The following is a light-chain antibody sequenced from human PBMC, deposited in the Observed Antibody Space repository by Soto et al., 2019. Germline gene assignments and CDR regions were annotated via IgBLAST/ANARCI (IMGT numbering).Light chain of an antibody. J-gene: IGKJ1*01. Sequence: IVLTQSPGALSLSPGESATLSCRASQSVSNTHVAWYQQRPGQAPRLLIYDASRRDIGVPDRFSGSGSGTDFTLTISGLEPEDFAVYFCHQYGTSPQTFGQGTKVDIK. CDR3: HQYGTSPQT. CDR2: DAS. V-gene: IGKV3-20*01. CDR1: QSVSNTH.